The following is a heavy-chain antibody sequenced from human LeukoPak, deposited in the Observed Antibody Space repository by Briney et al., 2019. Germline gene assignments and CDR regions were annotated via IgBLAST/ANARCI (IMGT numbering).Heavy chain of an antibody. CDR3: ARMTWGFDY. Sequence: PGGSLRLSCAASGFTVSSDFMTWVRQAPGKGLECVSVIYSGGSTYYADSVKGRFTMSRDNSKNTLYLQMNNLRAEDTAVYYCARMTWGFDYWGQGTLVTVSS. CDR2: IYSGGST. V-gene: IGHV3-53*01. J-gene: IGHJ4*02. CDR1: GFTVSSDF. D-gene: IGHD3-16*01.